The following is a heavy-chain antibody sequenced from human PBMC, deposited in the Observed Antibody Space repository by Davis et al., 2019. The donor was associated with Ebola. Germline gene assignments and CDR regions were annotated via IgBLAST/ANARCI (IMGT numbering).Heavy chain of an antibody. J-gene: IGHJ4*02. CDR2: ISSSGSTI. V-gene: IGHV3-48*03. CDR3: AREPPYYRYFDY. CDR1: GFTFSSYE. D-gene: IGHD2/OR15-2a*01. Sequence: GESLKISCAASGFTFSSYEMNWVRQAPGKGLEWVSYISSSGSTIYYADSVKGRFTIPRDNSKNTLYLQMNSLRAEDTAVYYCAREPPYYRYFDYWGQGTLVTVSS.